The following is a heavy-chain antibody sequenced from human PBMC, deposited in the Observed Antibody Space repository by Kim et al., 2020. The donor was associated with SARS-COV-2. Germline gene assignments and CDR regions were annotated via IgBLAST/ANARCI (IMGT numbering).Heavy chain of an antibody. D-gene: IGHD1-7*01. V-gene: IGHV3-23*01. CDR1: GFPFSGYA. CDR2: MSATGTNT. J-gene: IGHJ6*02. Sequence: GGSLRLSCAASGFPFSGYAMTWVRLAPGRGLEWVSGMSATGTNTHYADSVKGRFTISRDNSKNTLYLHMNSLRAQDTAVYYCAKGVGSWNYEHGLDVWGLATTVTVSS. CDR3: AKGVGSWNYEHGLDV.